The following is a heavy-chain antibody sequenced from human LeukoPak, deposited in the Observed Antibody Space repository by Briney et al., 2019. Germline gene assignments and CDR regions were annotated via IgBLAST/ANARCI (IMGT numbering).Heavy chain of an antibody. Sequence: GGSLRLSCAASGFTFSSSWMTWVRQAPGKGLEWVASIREDGSEKTSVDSVKGRFTISRDNAKNSLYLQMDSLRAEDTAAYYCAKAPYGSFDYWGQGTLVTVSS. D-gene: IGHD3-10*01. CDR3: AKAPYGSFDY. CDR1: GFTFSSSW. CDR2: IREDGSEK. V-gene: IGHV3-7*01. J-gene: IGHJ4*02.